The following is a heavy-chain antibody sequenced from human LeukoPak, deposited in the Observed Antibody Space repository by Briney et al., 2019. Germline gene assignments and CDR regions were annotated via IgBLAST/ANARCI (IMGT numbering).Heavy chain of an antibody. J-gene: IGHJ4*02. V-gene: IGHV1-69*01. CDR2: IIPIFGTA. Sequence: SVKVSCKASGGAFSSYAISWVRQAPGQGLEWMGGIIPIFGTANYAQKFQGRVTITADESTSTAYMELSSLRSEDTAVYYCASRGYGSGSTLGFDYWGQGTLVTVSS. D-gene: IGHD3-10*01. CDR1: GGAFSSYA. CDR3: ASRGYGSGSTLGFDY.